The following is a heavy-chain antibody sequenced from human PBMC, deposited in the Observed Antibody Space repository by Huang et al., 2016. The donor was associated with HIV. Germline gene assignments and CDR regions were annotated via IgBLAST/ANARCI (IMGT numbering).Heavy chain of an antibody. Sequence: QLQESGPGLVKPSETLSLTCSVSGGPIGSYNWNWVRQSPEKGLEGIGSVYGDGMTNSNPSLKRGVTRSVDTSKNEFSLKVRSATAADTAVYFCARWMSSSGLKYYYYMDVWGKGTTVIVSS. D-gene: IGHD2-2*03. CDR2: VYGDGMT. CDR1: GGPIGSYN. J-gene: IGHJ6*03. V-gene: IGHV4-59*13. CDR3: ARWMSSSGLKYYYYMDV.